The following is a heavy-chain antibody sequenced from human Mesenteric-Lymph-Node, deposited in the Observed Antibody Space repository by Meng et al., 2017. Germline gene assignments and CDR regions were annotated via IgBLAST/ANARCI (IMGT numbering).Heavy chain of an antibody. CDR2: INPNCGGT. V-gene: IGHV1-2*06. D-gene: IGHD5-12*01. J-gene: IGHJ5*02. CDR3: ARARGFRARGDWFDP. CDR1: GYTFTGYY. Sequence: ASVKVSCKASGYTFTGYYMHWVRQAPGQGLEWMGRINPNCGGTNYAQKFQGRVTMTRDTSISTAYMELSRLRSDDTSVYYCARARGFRARGDWFDPWGQGTLVTVSS.